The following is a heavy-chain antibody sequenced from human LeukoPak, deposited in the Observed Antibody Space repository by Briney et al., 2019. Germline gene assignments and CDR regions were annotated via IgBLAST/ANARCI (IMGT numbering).Heavy chain of an antibody. CDR2: IYSGGST. J-gene: IGHJ4*02. V-gene: IGHV3-53*01. Sequence: GGSLRLSCAASGFTVSSNYMSWVRQAPGKGLEWVSVIYSGGSTYYADSVKGRFTISRDNSKNTLYLRMNSLRAEDTAVYYCARDGGGWYWGYWGQGTLVTVSS. CDR1: GFTVSSNY. D-gene: IGHD6-19*01. CDR3: ARDGGGWYWGY.